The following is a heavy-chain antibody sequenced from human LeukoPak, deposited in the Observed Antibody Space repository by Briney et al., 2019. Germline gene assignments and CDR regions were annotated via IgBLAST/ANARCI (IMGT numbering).Heavy chain of an antibody. CDR2: IYYSGTT. J-gene: IGHJ4*02. CDR1: GGSISSSDHY. CDR3: ARQRRWIQQI. Sequence: ASETLSLTCTVSGGSISSSDHYWGWIRQSPGMGLEWIGSIYYSGTTYYNPSLKSRVTISVDTSKNQFSLKLSSVTAADTAVYYCARQRRWIQQIWGQGTLVTVSS. D-gene: IGHD5-24*01. V-gene: IGHV4-39*01.